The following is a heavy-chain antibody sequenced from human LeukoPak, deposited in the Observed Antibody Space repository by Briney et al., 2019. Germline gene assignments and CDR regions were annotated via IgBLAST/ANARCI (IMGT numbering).Heavy chain of an antibody. CDR3: ASEMVFRDWLDP. CDR1: GGSISSYY. V-gene: IGHV4-59*06. D-gene: IGHD2-8*01. Sequence: SETLSLTCTVYGGSISSYYWSWIRQHLGTSLERIGYIYYSGSTYYNPSLKSRVTISVDTSKNQFSLKLSSVTAADRPVYYCASEMVFRDWLDPWGQGTLVTVSP. J-gene: IGHJ5*02. CDR2: IYYSGST.